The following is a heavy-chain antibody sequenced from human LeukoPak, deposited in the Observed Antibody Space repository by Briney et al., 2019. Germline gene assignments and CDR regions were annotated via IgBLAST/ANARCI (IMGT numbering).Heavy chain of an antibody. Sequence: SETLSLTCAVYGGSFSGYYWSWIRQPPGKGLEWIGYIYYSGSTNYNPSLKSRVTISVDTSKNQFSLKLSSVTAADTAVYYCASQSSIFGVVNWGQGTLVTVSS. CDR2: IYYSGST. CDR3: ASQSSIFGVVN. D-gene: IGHD3-3*01. V-gene: IGHV4-59*08. CDR1: GGSFSGYY. J-gene: IGHJ4*02.